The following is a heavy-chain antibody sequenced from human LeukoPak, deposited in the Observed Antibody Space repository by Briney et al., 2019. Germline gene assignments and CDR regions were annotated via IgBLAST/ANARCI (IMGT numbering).Heavy chain of an antibody. V-gene: IGHV3-74*01. CDR1: GFTFSSYFW. D-gene: IGHD4-23*01. CDR2: IKSDGSSS. Sequence: WGSLRLSCAASGFTFSSYFWMHWVRQAPGEGLVLVSRIKSDGSSSTYADSLKGRFTISRDSAKNSLYLQMNTLRAEDTAVYYCVRDLDLGGYSSFEYWGQGTLVTVSS. J-gene: IGHJ4*02. CDR3: VRDLDLGGYSSFEY.